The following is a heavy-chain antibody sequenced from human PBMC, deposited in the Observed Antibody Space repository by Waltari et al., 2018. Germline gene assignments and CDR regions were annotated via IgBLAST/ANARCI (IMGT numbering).Heavy chain of an antibody. D-gene: IGHD3-3*01. CDR3: ASRNTISIPIDAFDI. Sequence: QVQLVQSGAEVKKPGASVKVSCKASGYTFTGDYMHWGRQAPGQGLEWMGRINPNSGGTNYAQKFQGKVTMTRDTSISTAYMELSRLRSDDTAVYYCASRNTISIPIDAFDIWGQGTMVTVSS. V-gene: IGHV1-2*06. CDR1: GYTFTGDY. CDR2: INPNSGGT. J-gene: IGHJ3*02.